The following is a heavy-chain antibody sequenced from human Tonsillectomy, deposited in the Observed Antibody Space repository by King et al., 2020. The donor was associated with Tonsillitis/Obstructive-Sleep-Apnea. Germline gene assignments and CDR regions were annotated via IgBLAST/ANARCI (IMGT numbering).Heavy chain of an antibody. D-gene: IGHD2-15*01. J-gene: IGHJ6*03. CDR2: INTNTGNP. Sequence: QLVQSGSELKKPGASVKVSCKASGYTFTNYPMSWVRQAPGQGLEWMGWINTNTGNPTYAQGFTGRVVFSLDTSVSTAYLQISSLKAEDTAVYYCARRPSYCSGGNCYQTYYYYMDVWGKGTTVTVSS. CDR1: GYTFTNYP. CDR3: ARRPSYCSGGNCYQTYYYYMDV. V-gene: IGHV7-4-1*02.